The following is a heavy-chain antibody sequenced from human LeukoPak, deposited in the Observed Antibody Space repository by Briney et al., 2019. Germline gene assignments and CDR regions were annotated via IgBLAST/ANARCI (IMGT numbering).Heavy chain of an antibody. Sequence: ASVKVSCKASGYTFTGYYMHWVRQAPGQGLEWMGRINPNSGGTNYAQKFQGRVTMTRDTSISTAYMELSRLRSDDTAVYYCAALSPVQQWLPPSAFDIWGQGTMVTASS. CDR3: AALSPVQQWLPPSAFDI. J-gene: IGHJ3*02. V-gene: IGHV1-2*06. D-gene: IGHD6-19*01. CDR1: GYTFTGYY. CDR2: INPNSGGT.